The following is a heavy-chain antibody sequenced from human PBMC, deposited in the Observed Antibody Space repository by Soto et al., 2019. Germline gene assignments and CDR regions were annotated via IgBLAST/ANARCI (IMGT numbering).Heavy chain of an antibody. CDR1: GYTFTGYY. Sequence: VSVKVSCKASGYTFTGYYMHCVRQAPGQGLEWMGWINPNSGGTNYAQKFQGWVTMTRDTSISTAYMELSRLRSDDTAVYYCARGATVVMRAFDIWGQGTMVTVSS. D-gene: IGHD4-17*01. CDR3: ARGATVVMRAFDI. J-gene: IGHJ3*02. CDR2: INPNSGGT. V-gene: IGHV1-2*04.